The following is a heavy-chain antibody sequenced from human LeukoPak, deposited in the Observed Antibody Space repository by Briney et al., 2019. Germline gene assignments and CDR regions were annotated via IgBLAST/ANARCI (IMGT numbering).Heavy chain of an antibody. CDR3: ARDKIVAPTICDS. CDR1: GFTFESYW. J-gene: IGHJ4*02. CDR2: IKQDGSEK. V-gene: IGHV3-7*01. D-gene: IGHD1-26*01. Sequence: TGGSLRLSCAASGFTFESYWMSWVRQAPGKGLEWVANIKQDGSEKHYVDSVKGRFTISRDNAKNSLYLQMNSLRAEDTAVYYCARDKIVAPTICDSWGQGNLVTVSS.